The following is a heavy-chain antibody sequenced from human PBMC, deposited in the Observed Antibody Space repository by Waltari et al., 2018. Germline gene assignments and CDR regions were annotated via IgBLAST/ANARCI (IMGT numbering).Heavy chain of an antibody. CDR3: AKGAPYCGGDCYSQAFDI. J-gene: IGHJ3*02. CDR2: IYTSGST. Sequence: QVQLQESGPGLVKPSQTLSLTCTVSGGSISSGSYYWSWIRQPAGKGLEWIGRIYTSGSTNYNPSLKSRVTISVDTSKNQFSRKLSSVTAADTAVYYCAKGAPYCGGDCYSQAFDIWGQGTMVTVSS. CDR1: GGSISSGSYY. V-gene: IGHV4-61*02. D-gene: IGHD2-21*01.